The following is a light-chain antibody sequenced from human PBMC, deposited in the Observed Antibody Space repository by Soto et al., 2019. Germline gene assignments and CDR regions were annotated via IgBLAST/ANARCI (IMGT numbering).Light chain of an antibody. CDR3: QHYPDSLVT. V-gene: IGKV3-20*01. CDR1: QSVISTY. J-gene: IGKJ1*01. Sequence: EIVLTQSPGTLSLSPGERATLSCRASQSVISTYLAWYQQKPGQAPRLLIYGASSRATGIPDRFSGSGSGTDFTLTISRLEPEDCAVYYCQHYPDSLVTFGQGTKVEI. CDR2: GAS.